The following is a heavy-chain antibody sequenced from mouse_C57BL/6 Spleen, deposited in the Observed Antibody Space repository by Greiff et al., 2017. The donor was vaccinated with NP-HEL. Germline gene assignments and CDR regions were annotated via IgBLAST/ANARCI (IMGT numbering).Heavy chain of an antibody. D-gene: IGHD2-4*01. Sequence: QVQLQQPGAELVKPGASVKLSCKASGYTFTSYWMQWVKQRPGQGLEWIGEIDPSDSYTNYNQKFKGKATLTVDTSSSTAYMQLSSLTSEDSAVYYCARGYYDSLRYFDYWGQGTTLTVSS. CDR3: ARGYYDSLRYFDY. CDR1: GYTFTSYW. CDR2: IDPSDSYT. J-gene: IGHJ2*01. V-gene: IGHV1-50*01.